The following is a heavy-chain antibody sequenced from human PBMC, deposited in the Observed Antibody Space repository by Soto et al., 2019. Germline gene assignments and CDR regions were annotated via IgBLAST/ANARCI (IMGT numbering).Heavy chain of an antibody. CDR3: ARVHVVRGVHYWYFDL. V-gene: IGHV4-31*03. J-gene: IGHJ2*01. D-gene: IGHD3-10*01. CDR2: IYYSGST. CDR1: GGSISSGGYY. Sequence: QVQLQESGPGLVKPSQTLSLTCTVSGGSISSGGYYWSWIRQPPGKGLECIGYIYYSGSTYYNPSLKSRVTISVDTSKNQFSLKRSSGTAADTAVYYCARVHVVRGVHYWYFDLWGRGTLVTVSS.